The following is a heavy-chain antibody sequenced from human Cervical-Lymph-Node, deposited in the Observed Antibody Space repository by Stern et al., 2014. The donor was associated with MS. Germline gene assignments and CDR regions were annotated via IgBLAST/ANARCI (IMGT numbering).Heavy chain of an antibody. V-gene: IGHV1-69*01. CDR1: GGAFNTYP. CDR3: ATPVSVTVGAMGV. D-gene: IGHD2-21*02. CDR2: IIPIFGTP. Sequence: QVQLVQSGAEVKKPGSSVKVSCKASGGAFNTYPINWVRQARGRALEWMGGIIPIFGTPNYAQRFKGRVTIGADEDTTTAYMALSSLTYEDTAVYYCATPVSVTVGAMGVWGQGTAVTVSS. J-gene: IGHJ6*02.